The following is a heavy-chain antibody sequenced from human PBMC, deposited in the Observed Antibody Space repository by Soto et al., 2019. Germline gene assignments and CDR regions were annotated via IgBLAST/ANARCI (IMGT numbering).Heavy chain of an antibody. CDR1: GYTFTSYD. CDR2: MNPNSGNT. J-gene: IGHJ1*01. CDR3: ARVVLNYITILQH. V-gene: IGHV1-8*01. Sequence: QVQLVQSGAEVKKPGASVKVSCKASGYTFTSYDINWVRQATGQGLEWMGWMNPNSGNTGYAQKFKGRVTMTRNTSISTDYMELSSLRSEDTAVYYCARVVLNYITILQHWGQGTLVTVSS. D-gene: IGHD3-3*01.